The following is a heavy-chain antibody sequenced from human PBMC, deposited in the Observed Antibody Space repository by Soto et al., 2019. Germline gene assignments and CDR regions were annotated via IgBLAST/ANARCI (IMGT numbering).Heavy chain of an antibody. CDR1: GFPRSTSGVG. Sequence: SGPTLVHPTRPLTLTCPLSGFPRSTSGVGVGGIRQPPERYLEWHALIYWNDDKRYSPSLKSRLTITKDTSKNQVVCTMTNMHPVDTATYYCAHRPIYDFWSGYSGGYYYGMDVWGQGTTVTVSS. V-gene: IGHV2-5*01. CDR2: IYWNDDK. D-gene: IGHD3-3*01. J-gene: IGHJ6*02. CDR3: AHRPIYDFWSGYSGGYYYGMDV.